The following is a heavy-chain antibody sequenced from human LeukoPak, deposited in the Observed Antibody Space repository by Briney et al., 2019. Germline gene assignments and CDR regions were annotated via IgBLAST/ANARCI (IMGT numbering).Heavy chain of an antibody. CDR1: GGSISSSYYY. J-gene: IGHJ5*02. CDR3: TRHGHSGSSRLNWFDP. CDR2: IYYNGSP. Sequence: SETLSLTCTVSGGSISSSYYYWGWIRQPPGKGLEWIGSIYYNGSPDYTPSLRSRVTMSLDTSKNQFSLKLTSVTAADTAVYYCTRHGHSGSSRLNWFDPWGQGTLVTVSS. V-gene: IGHV4-39*01. D-gene: IGHD6-13*01.